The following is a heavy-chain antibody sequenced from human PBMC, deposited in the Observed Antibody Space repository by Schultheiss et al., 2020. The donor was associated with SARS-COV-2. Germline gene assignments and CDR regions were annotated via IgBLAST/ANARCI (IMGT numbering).Heavy chain of an antibody. Sequence: GGSLRLSCAASGFTFSSYAMHWVRQAPGKGLEWVSGISSSGTKIRYADSVTGRFTISRDNSQNMIYLQMNNLRVEDTAEYYCARGIRCGAFDCFSYLDYGGLGTLVTVSS. CDR2: ISSSGTKI. J-gene: IGHJ4*02. CDR3: ARGIRCGAFDCFSYLDY. V-gene: IGHV3-23*05. CDR1: GFTFSSYA. D-gene: IGHD2-21*01.